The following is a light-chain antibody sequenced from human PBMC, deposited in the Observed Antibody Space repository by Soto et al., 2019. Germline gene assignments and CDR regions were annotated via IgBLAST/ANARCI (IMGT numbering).Light chain of an antibody. CDR1: SCDVGGYNY. Sequence: QSALTQPPSASGALGQSVTISCSGTSCDVGGYNYVSWHQQHPGKAPKVMIYEVTNLPPGVPDRFSGSKSGNTASLTVSGLQAEDEADYYCSSFAGGGNPVLLGGGTKLTVL. J-gene: IGLJ2*01. CDR3: SSFAGGGNPVL. V-gene: IGLV2-8*01. CDR2: EVT.